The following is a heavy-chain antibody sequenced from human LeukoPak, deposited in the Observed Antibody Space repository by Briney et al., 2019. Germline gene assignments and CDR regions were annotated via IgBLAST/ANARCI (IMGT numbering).Heavy chain of an antibody. CDR1: GFTFSRFW. V-gene: IGHV3-7*01. Sequence: GGSLRLSCSASGFTFSRFWMGWVRQAPGKGLEWVARIWWDDERHHVDSVTGRFSVSRDTAKNSLYLQMNSLRAEDTAVYFCARITTNGYFEYWGQGALVTVSS. CDR2: IWWDDER. CDR3: ARITTNGYFEY. D-gene: IGHD1-1*01. J-gene: IGHJ4*02.